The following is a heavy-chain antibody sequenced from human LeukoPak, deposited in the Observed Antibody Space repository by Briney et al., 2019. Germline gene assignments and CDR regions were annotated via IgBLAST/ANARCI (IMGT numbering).Heavy chain of an antibody. Sequence: PSETLSLTCAVYGGSFSGYYWSWIRQPPGKGLEWIGEINHSGSTNYNPSLKSRVTISVDTSKNQFSLKLSSVTAADTAVYYCASRPRGYSGYDPYYFDYWGQGTLVTVSS. D-gene: IGHD5-12*01. V-gene: IGHV4-34*01. CDR3: ASRPRGYSGYDPYYFDY. CDR1: GGSFSGYY. CDR2: INHSGST. J-gene: IGHJ4*02.